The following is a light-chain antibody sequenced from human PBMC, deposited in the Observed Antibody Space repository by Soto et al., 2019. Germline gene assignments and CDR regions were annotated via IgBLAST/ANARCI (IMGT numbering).Light chain of an antibody. V-gene: IGKV3-11*01. J-gene: IGKJ1*01. CDR1: QSIGNY. Sequence: EVVLTQSPATLSLSPGERAPLSCRASQSIGNYLAWYQQKPGQAPRLLIYGASTRATGLPARFSGSGSGTDFILTINRLEPEDFAVYYCQEFASKFGRGTKVDIK. CDR2: GAS. CDR3: QEFASK.